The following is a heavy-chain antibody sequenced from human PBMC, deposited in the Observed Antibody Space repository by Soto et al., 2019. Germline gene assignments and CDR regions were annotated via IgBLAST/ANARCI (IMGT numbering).Heavy chain of an antibody. V-gene: IGHV4-31*03. Sequence: QVQLQESGPGLVKPSQTLSLTCTVSGGSISSGGYYWSWIRQHPGKGLEWIGYIYYSGSTYYNPSLKGRVNISVDTSKDQFSLKLSSVTAADTAVYYCARGARTTVVTGWFDPWGQGTLVTVSS. CDR2: IYYSGST. J-gene: IGHJ5*02. D-gene: IGHD4-17*01. CDR1: GGSISSGGYY. CDR3: ARGARTTVVTGWFDP.